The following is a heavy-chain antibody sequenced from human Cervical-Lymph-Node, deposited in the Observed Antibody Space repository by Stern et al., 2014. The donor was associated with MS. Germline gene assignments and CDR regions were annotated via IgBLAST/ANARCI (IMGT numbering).Heavy chain of an antibody. CDR2: IIPVLSTI. CDR3: ARRGSARRGSGWLDP. V-gene: IGHV1-69*01. J-gene: IGHJ5*02. D-gene: IGHD3-10*01. CDR1: GGTSNSHG. Sequence: VQLVESGAEVKKPGSSVKVSCKASGGTSNSHGISWVRQAPGQGLEWLGGIIPVLSTIDYEQKFQCRVTITADESTSTTYMELSSLRSEDTAVYYCARRGSARRGSGWLDPWGQGTLVTVSS.